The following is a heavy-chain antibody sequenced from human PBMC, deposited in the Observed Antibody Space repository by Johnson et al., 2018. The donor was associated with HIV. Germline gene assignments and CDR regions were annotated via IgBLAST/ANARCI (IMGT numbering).Heavy chain of an antibody. CDR2: IKSDGTST. CDR1: GISFSSYW. CDR3: AKRYSGSLRDTFDI. Sequence: VQLVESGGGLVQPGGSLRLSCVASGISFSSYWMHWVRQAPGKGLVWVSRIKSDGTSTNYADSVKGRFTISRDNAKNSLYLQMNSLRAEDTAVYYCAKRYSGSLRDTFDIWGQGTMVTVSS. J-gene: IGHJ3*02. D-gene: IGHD1-26*01. V-gene: IGHV3-74*01.